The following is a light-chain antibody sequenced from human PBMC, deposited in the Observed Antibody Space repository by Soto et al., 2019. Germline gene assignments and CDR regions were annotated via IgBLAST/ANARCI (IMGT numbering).Light chain of an antibody. CDR2: DTS. CDR3: QQYGSSLLT. J-gene: IGKJ4*01. V-gene: IGKV3-20*01. Sequence: EMVWTQSPGTLSLSPGDRATLSCRAGQSVTSRYLAWYQQKPGQAPRLLIYDTSSRATGIPHRFSGSGSGTDFTLTISRLELEDFAVYYCQQYGSSLLTFGGGTKVEIK. CDR1: QSVTSRY.